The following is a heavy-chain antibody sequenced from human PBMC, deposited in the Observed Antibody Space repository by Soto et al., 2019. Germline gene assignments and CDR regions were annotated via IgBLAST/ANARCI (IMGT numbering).Heavy chain of an antibody. V-gene: IGHV1-8*01. D-gene: IGHD3-9*01. Sequence: QVQLVQSGAEVKKPGASVKVSCKASGYTFTSYDINWVRQATGQGLEWMGWMNPNSGNTGYAQKFQGRVTMTRNTSISTAYLELSSLRSEDTAVYYCARGRGILTGGGFGPDYWGQGTLVTVSS. J-gene: IGHJ4*02. CDR2: MNPNSGNT. CDR3: ARGRGILTGGGFGPDY. CDR1: GYTFTSYD.